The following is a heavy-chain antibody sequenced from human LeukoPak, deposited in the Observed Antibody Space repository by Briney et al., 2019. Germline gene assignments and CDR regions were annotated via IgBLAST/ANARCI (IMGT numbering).Heavy chain of an antibody. D-gene: IGHD5-12*01. CDR1: GYTFTSYA. J-gene: IGHJ4*02. CDR3: ARGRRQWLRLGYSYAEYYFDY. Sequence: ASVKVSCKASGYTFTSYAMHWVRQAPGQRLEWMGWINAGNGNTKYSQEFQGRVTITRDTSASTAYMELSSLRSEAMAVYYCARGRRQWLRLGYSYAEYYFDYWGQGTLVTVSS. V-gene: IGHV1-3*03. CDR2: INAGNGNT.